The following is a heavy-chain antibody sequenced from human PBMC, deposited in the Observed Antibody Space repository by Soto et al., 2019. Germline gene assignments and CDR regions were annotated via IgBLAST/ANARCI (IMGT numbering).Heavy chain of an antibody. CDR3: VREGRLGVEWFDV. Sequence: EVQLLESGGGLVQPGGSLTLSCAASGFTFSNHLIHWVRQAPGEGLEWVSGFAGNFVTLLYADSVKGRFTISRDNSKNTSDLQMNNLRAEDTAIYYCVREGRLGVEWFDVWGQGRLVTVSS. CDR2: FAGNFVTL. J-gene: IGHJ4*02. D-gene: IGHD3-3*01. V-gene: IGHV3-23*01. CDR1: GFTFSNHL.